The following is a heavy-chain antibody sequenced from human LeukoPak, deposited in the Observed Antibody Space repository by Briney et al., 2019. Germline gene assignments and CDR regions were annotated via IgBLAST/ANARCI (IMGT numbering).Heavy chain of an antibody. D-gene: IGHD1-7*01. Sequence: GGSLRLSCAASGFTFTSYSMSWVHQAPGKGLEWVSGTSDRGDYTYYADSVKGRFTISRDSSKNTLFLQMNSLRAEDTALYFCARKAQYNGHYPLDYWGQGTLVTVSS. CDR2: TSDRGDYT. V-gene: IGHV3-23*01. J-gene: IGHJ4*02. CDR3: ARKAQYNGHYPLDY. CDR1: GFTFTSYS.